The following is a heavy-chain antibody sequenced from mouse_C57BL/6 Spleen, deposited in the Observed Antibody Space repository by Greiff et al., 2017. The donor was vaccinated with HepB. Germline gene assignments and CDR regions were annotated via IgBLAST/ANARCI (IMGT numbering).Heavy chain of an antibody. J-gene: IGHJ2*01. Sequence: VQLQQSGAELARPGASVKLSCKASGYTFTSYGISWVKLRTGQGLEWIGEIYPRSGNTYYNEKFKGKATLTADKSSSTAYMELRSLTSEDSAVYFCARYSNYGGNFDYWGQGTTLTVSS. D-gene: IGHD2-5*01. V-gene: IGHV1-81*01. CDR3: ARYSNYGGNFDY. CDR1: GYTFTSYG. CDR2: IYPRSGNT.